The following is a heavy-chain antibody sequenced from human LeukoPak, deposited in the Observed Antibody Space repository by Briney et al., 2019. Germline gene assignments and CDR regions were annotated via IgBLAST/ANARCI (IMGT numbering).Heavy chain of an antibody. CDR2: IYYSGST. CDR3: ARGRYSYALLYDY. Sequence: SETLSLTCTVSGGSVSSGSYYWSWIRQPPGKGLEWIGYIYYSGSTNYNPSLKSRVTISVDTSKNQFSLKLSSVTAADTAVYYCARGRYSYALLYDYWGQGTLVTVSS. J-gene: IGHJ4*02. V-gene: IGHV4-61*01. D-gene: IGHD5-18*01. CDR1: GGSVSSGSYY.